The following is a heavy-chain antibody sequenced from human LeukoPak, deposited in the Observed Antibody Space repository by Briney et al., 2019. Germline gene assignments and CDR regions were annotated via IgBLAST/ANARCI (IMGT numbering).Heavy chain of an antibody. J-gene: IGHJ4*02. CDR3: GKGYWGSMVGY. CDR1: GFTFSSYA. V-gene: IGHV3-64D*09. Sequence: GGPLRLSCSASGFTFSSYAMHWVRQSPGKGLEYVSAIGSNGGSPYYADSVKGRFTISRDNYKNTLYLQVSSLRAEDTAVYYCGKGYWGSMVGYWGQGTLVTVSS. D-gene: IGHD3-16*01. CDR2: IGSNGGSP.